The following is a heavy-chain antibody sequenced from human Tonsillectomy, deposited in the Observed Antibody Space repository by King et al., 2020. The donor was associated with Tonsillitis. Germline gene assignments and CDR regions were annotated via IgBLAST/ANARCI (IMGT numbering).Heavy chain of an antibody. Sequence: VQLVESGGGLVQPGGSLRLSCAASGFSFSSYAMSWVRQAPGKGLEWVSVIFIGGSTTYYADSVKGRFIISRDDSRNTVFLQMNSLRVEDTAVYYCARYPRTPGTSRYAFDIWGQETMVTVSA. D-gene: IGHD3-16*02. CDR2: IFIGGSTT. CDR3: ARYPRTPGTSRYAFDI. J-gene: IGHJ3*02. CDR1: GFSFSSYA. V-gene: IGHV3-23*03.